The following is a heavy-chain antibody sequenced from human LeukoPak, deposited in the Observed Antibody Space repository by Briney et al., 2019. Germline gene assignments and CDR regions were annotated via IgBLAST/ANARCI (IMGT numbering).Heavy chain of an antibody. CDR2: ISPNSGGT. J-gene: IGHJ5*02. D-gene: IGHD1-26*01. V-gene: IGHV1-2*02. CDR1: GYTFTGYY. Sequence: ASVKVSCKASGYTFTGYYMHWVRQAPGQGLEWMGWISPNSGGTNYAQKFQGRVTMTRDTSISTAYMELSSLRSEDTAIYYCARDNSVGDNAWWFDPWGQGTLVTVSS. CDR3: ARDNSVGDNAWWFDP.